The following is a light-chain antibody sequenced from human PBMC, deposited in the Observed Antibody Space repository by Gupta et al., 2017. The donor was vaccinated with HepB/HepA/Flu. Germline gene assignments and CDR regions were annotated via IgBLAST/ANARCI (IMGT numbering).Light chain of an antibody. V-gene: IGLV3-1*01. Sequence: SYELTQPPSVSVSPGQTASITCSGDKLGDKYVCWYQQKPGQSPMLVIYKDSNRAAEAPGRFSDSASGNTATLTMGGTEAVAEDDYDCQAWDSDGGVFGGGTTLTVL. CDR3: QAWDSDGGV. CDR2: KDS. J-gene: IGLJ3*02. CDR1: KLGDKY.